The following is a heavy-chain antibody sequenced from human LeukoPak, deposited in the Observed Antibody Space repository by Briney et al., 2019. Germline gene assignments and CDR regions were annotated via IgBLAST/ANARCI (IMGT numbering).Heavy chain of an antibody. V-gene: IGHV4-4*09. D-gene: IGHD1-1*01. CDR1: GGSLNNYY. J-gene: IGHJ5*02. CDR3: ARHGDTDLATGSNWFDP. CDR2: IHTSGSD. Sequence: SETLSLTCNVSGGSLNNYYWSWFRQPPGKGLEWIGYIHTSGSDNHEPALKRRVSMSIDTSTNSFSLRVLSVTAADTALYFCARHGDTDLATGSNWFDPWGQGILVTVSS.